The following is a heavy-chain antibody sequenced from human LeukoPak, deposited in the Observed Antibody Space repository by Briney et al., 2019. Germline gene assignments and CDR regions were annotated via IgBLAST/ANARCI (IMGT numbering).Heavy chain of an antibody. Sequence: SETLSLTCTVSGGSISSYYWSWIRQPRGKGLEWIGYIYYSGSTNYNPSLKSRVTISVDTSKNQFSLKLSSVTAADTAVYYCARAPVPSWVDYWGQATLVTVSS. CDR2: IYYSGST. J-gene: IGHJ4*02. CDR3: ARAPVPSWVDY. D-gene: IGHD6-13*01. V-gene: IGHV4-59*01. CDR1: GGSISSYY.